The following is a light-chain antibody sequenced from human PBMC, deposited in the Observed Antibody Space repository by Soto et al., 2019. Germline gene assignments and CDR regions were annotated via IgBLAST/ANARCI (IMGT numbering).Light chain of an antibody. CDR2: GAS. J-gene: IGKJ1*01. CDR1: QGISNS. Sequence: AIRMTQSPSSFSASTGDRVTITCRASQGISNSVAWYQQKPGKAPTLLIYGASRLQSGVPSRFNGSGSGTDLTLTISCLQSEDFATYYCQQDYTYPWTFGQGTKVDIK. CDR3: QQDYTYPWT. V-gene: IGKV1-8*01.